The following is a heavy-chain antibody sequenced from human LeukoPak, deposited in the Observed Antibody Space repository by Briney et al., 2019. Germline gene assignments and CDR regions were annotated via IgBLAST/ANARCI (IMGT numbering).Heavy chain of an antibody. CDR3: ARVMWELPNSYNWFDP. CDR1: GGTFSSYA. J-gene: IGHJ5*02. V-gene: IGHV1-69*05. D-gene: IGHD1-26*01. Sequence: SVKVSCKAPGGTFSSYAISWVRQAPGQGLEWMGGIIPIFGTANYAQKFQGRVTITTDESTSTAYMELSSLRSEDTAVYYCARVMWELPNSYNWFDPWGQGTLVTVSS. CDR2: IIPIFGTA.